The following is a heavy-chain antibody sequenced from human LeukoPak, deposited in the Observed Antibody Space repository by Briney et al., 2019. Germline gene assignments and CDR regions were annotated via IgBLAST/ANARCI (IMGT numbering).Heavy chain of an antibody. CDR1: GYTFTSYG. J-gene: IGHJ6*03. D-gene: IGHD2-15*01. CDR2: ISAYNGNT. V-gene: IGHV1-18*01. CDR3: ARDSNLGYCSGGSCYSLLKGYYYYYMDV. Sequence: ASVKVSCKASGYTFTSYGISWVRQAPGQGLEWMGWISAYNGNTNYARKLQGRVTMTTDTSTSTAYMELRSLRSDDTAVYYCARDSNLGYCSGGSCYSLLKGYYYYYMDVWGKGTTVTVSS.